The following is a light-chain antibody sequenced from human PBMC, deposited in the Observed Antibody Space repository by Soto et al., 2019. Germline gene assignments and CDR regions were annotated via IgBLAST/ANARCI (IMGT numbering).Light chain of an antibody. V-gene: IGKV1-5*03. Sequence: DIQMTQSPSSVSASVGERVTITCRASQSISSWLAWYQQKPRKAPKLLIYKASNLETGVPSRFSGSGSGTDFTLTISSLQPADVATYYCQLCHGTFGQGTKVDIK. J-gene: IGKJ1*01. CDR3: QLCHGT. CDR2: KAS. CDR1: QSISSW.